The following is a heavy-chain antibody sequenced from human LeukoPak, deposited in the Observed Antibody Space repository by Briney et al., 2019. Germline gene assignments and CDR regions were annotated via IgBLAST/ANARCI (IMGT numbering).Heavy chain of an antibody. CDR2: INPILGAA. Sequence: SLKVSCKASGFTFSTYAISWVRQAPGQGLEWMGSINPILGAAYYAQNFQGRVTITRDESTSTVFMELSSLRSEDTAMYYCARGHGYCSSNSCFTTLIPSYFDDWGRGTLVTVSS. CDR1: GFTFSTYA. J-gene: IGHJ4*02. V-gene: IGHV1-69*05. D-gene: IGHD2-2*03. CDR3: ARGHGYCSSNSCFTTLIPSYFDD.